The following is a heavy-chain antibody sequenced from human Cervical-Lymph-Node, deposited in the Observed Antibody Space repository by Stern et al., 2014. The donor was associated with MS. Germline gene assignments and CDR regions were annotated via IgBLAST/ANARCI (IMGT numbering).Heavy chain of an antibody. D-gene: IGHD2-2*01. J-gene: IGHJ5*02. CDR2: ISAYNGNT. CDR3: ARSLTKYCSSTSCSLYNWFDP. CDR1: GYTFTSYG. V-gene: IGHV1-18*01. Sequence: VQLVESGAEVKKPGASVKVSCKASGYTFTSYGISWVRQAPGQGLEWMGWISAYNGNTNYAQKLQGRVTMTTDTSTSTAYMELRSLRSDDTAVYYCARSLTKYCSSTSCSLYNWFDPWGQGTLVTVSS.